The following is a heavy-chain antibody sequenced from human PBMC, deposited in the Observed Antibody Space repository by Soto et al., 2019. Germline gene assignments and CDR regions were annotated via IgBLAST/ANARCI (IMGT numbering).Heavy chain of an antibody. D-gene: IGHD2-8*01. CDR1: GGSISSGGYY. Sequence: SETLSLTCTVSGGSISSGGYYWSWIRQHPGKGLEWIGYIYYSGSTYYNPSLKSRVTISVDTSKNQFSLKLSSVTAADTAVYYCATDRGEMADWFDPWGQGTLVTVSS. V-gene: IGHV4-31*03. CDR3: ATDRGEMADWFDP. CDR2: IYYSGST. J-gene: IGHJ5*02.